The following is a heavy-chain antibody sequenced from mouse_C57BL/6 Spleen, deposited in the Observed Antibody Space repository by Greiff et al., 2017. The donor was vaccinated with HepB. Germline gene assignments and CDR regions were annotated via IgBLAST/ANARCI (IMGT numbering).Heavy chain of an antibody. Sequence: QVQLKQSGAELARPGASVKMSCKASGYTFTSYTMHWVKQRPGQGLEWIGYINPSSGYTKYNQKFKDKATLTADKSSSTAYMQLSSLTSEDSAVYYCARWGSSHYYAMDDWGQGTSVTVSS. V-gene: IGHV1-4*01. CDR1: GYTFTSYT. CDR2: INPSSGYT. CDR3: ARWGSSHYYAMDD. D-gene: IGHD1-1*01. J-gene: IGHJ4*01.